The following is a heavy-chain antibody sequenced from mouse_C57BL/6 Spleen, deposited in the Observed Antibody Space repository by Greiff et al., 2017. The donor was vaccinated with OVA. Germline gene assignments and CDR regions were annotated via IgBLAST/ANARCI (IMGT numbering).Heavy chain of an antibody. Sequence: VQLQQSGPGLVKPSQSLSLTCSVTGYSITSGYYWNWIRQFPGNKLEWMGYISYDGSNNYNPSLKNRISITRDTSKNQFFLKLNSVTTEDTATYYCARGGPAYAMDYWGQGTSVTVSS. CDR2: ISYDGSN. V-gene: IGHV3-6*01. CDR1: GYSITSGYY. J-gene: IGHJ4*01. CDR3: ARGGPAYAMDY.